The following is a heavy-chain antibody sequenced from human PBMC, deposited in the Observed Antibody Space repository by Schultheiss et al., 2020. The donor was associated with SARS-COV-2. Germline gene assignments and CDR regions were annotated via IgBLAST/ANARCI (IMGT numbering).Heavy chain of an antibody. CDR3: ARGLGYYDFWSGKINWFDP. J-gene: IGHJ5*02. CDR2: INHSGST. V-gene: IGHV4-61*01. D-gene: IGHD3-3*01. Sequence: SETLSLTCTVSGGSVSSGSYYWSWIRQPPGKGLEWIGEINHSGSTNYNPSLKSRVTISVDTSKNQFSLKLSSVTAADTAVYYCARGLGYYDFWSGKINWFDPWGQGTLVTVSS. CDR1: GGSVSSGSYY.